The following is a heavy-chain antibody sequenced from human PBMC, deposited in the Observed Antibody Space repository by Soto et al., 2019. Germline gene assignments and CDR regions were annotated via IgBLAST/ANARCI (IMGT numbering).Heavy chain of an antibody. CDR3: ARERGSSGWYLLSHFQH. CDR2: ISYDGSNK. J-gene: IGHJ1*01. V-gene: IGHV3-30-3*01. D-gene: IGHD6-19*01. CDR1: GFTFSSYA. Sequence: QVQLVESGGGVVQPGRSLRLSCAASGFTFSSYAMHWVRQAPGKGLEWVAVISYDGSNKYYADSVKGRFTISRDNSKNTLYLQMNSLRAEDTAVYYCARERGSSGWYLLSHFQHGGQGTLVTVSS.